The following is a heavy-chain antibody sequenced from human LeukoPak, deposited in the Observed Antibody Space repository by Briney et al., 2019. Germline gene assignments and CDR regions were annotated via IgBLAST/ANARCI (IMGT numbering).Heavy chain of an antibody. J-gene: IGHJ4*02. CDR2: INADSSVK. V-gene: IGHV3-7*01. CDR1: GFPFSIYW. CDR3: TKGGHFDY. Sequence: PGGSLRLSCTASGFPFSIYWMTWVRQAPGKGLEWVANINADSSVKNYLDSVKGRFTISRGNARNSLYLQMNSLRAEDTATYYCTKGGHFDYWGPGTLVAVSS. D-gene: IGHD3-16*01.